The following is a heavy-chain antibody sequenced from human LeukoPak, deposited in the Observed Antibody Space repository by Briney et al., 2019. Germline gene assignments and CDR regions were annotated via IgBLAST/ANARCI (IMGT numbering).Heavy chain of an antibody. Sequence: GRSLRLSCAASGFTFTDYSMHWVRQVPGKGLEWVSTINWNGRAVGYADSVKGRFTMSRDNAKNSLYLQMNSLRAEDTAVYYCARALWGNWNDLIDSWGQGTLVIVSS. CDR2: INWNGRAV. D-gene: IGHD1-1*01. V-gene: IGHV3-9*01. CDR1: GFTFTDYS. J-gene: IGHJ4*02. CDR3: ARALWGNWNDLIDS.